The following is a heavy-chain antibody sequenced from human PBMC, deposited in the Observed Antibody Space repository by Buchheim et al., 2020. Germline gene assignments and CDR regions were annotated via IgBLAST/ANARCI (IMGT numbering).Heavy chain of an antibody. CDR3: SRAVTAKYYGMDV. D-gene: IGHD4-11*01. CDR2: IYYSGIT. Sequence: QLQLQESGPGLVKPSETLSLTCTVSGGSISSNRYYWGWIRQPPGKGLEWIGNIYYSGITYYNPSLKCRVTISIDTSKNQFSLKLRSVTAADMAVYYCSRAVTAKYYGMDVWGQGTT. J-gene: IGHJ6*02. V-gene: IGHV4-39*07. CDR1: GGSISSNRYY.